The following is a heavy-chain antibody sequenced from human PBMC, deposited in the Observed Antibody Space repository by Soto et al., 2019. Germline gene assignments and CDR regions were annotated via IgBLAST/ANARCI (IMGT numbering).Heavy chain of an antibody. V-gene: IGHV3-33*01. CDR1: GFTFSSYG. CDR3: ARDRNGYNSGPLDY. CDR2: IWYDGSAK. Sequence: QVQLVESGGGVVQPGRSLRLSCEVSGFTFSSYGMHWVRQAPGKGLEWVAVIWYDGSAKYYGDSVKGRFTISRDNSKNTLYLQMNSLRAEDTAVYYCARDRNGYNSGPLDYWGQGNLVTVSS. D-gene: IGHD5-12*01. J-gene: IGHJ4*02.